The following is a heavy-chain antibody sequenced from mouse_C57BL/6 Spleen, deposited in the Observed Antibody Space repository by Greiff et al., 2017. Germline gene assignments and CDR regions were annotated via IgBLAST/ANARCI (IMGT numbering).Heavy chain of an antibody. D-gene: IGHD1-1*01. V-gene: IGHV1-81*01. CDR1: GYTFTSYG. Sequence: QVQLQQSGAELARPGASVKLSCKASGYTFTSYGIRWVKQRTGQGLEWIGEIYPRSGNTYYNEKFKGKATLTADKSSSTEYMELRSLTSKDSAVYFCARKGFITTVVEGDYFDYWGQGTTLTVSS. J-gene: IGHJ2*01. CDR3: ARKGFITTVVEGDYFDY. CDR2: IYPRSGNT.